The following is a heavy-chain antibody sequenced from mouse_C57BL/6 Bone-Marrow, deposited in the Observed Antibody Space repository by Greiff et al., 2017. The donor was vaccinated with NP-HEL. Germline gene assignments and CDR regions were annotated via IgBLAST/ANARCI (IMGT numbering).Heavy chain of an antibody. J-gene: IGHJ4*01. CDR3: ARGITTVVVNYAMDY. D-gene: IGHD1-1*01. Sequence: EVQLQQSGAELVKPGASVKLSCTASGFNIKDYYMHWVKQRPEQGLEWIGRIDPEDGETKYAPKFQGKATITADTSSNTAYLQLSSLTSEDTAVYYCARGITTVVVNYAMDYWGQGTTVTVSS. CDR1: GFNIKDYY. V-gene: IGHV14-2*01. CDR2: IDPEDGET.